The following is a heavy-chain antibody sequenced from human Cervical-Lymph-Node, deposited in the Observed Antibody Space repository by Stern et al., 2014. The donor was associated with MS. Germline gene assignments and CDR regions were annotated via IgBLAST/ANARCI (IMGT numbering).Heavy chain of an antibody. V-gene: IGHV1-46*02. D-gene: IGHD2-15*01. CDR3: AVRYCSGGRCYSVPDV. J-gene: IGHJ6*02. CDR1: EYTHNNYL. CDR2: INPSGAT. Sequence: QVQLVQSGSEVKKPGASVKVSCKASEYTHNNYLIHWVRQAPGQRPDWMGVINPSGATNYAQKVQDRVTMTTDASTSTFYMELSRLRSEDMAVYYCAVRYCSGGRCYSVPDVWGQGTTVIVSS.